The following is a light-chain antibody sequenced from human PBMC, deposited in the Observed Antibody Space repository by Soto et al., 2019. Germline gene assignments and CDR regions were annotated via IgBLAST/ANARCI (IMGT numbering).Light chain of an antibody. CDR2: GAS. Sequence: DIVLTQSPGTLSLSPGERVTLSCRASQTIRSTYFAWYQQKPVQAPRLLIYGASSRATGIPVRFSGTGSGTDFALTISRLEPEDSAVYYCQQYGSSLITFGRGTRLEIK. J-gene: IGKJ5*01. CDR1: QTIRSTY. CDR3: QQYGSSLIT. V-gene: IGKV3-20*01.